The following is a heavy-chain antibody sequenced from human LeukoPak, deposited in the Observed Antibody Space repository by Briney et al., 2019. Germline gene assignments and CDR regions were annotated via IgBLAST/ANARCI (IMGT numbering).Heavy chain of an antibody. CDR2: INHSGST. Sequence: HSETLSLTCAVYGGSFSGYYWSSIRQPPGKGLEWIGEINHSGSTNYNPSLQRRVTISLDTSKSQFSLKLSSVNAADTAVYYCARGWGVPAERGLDPWGQGTLVTVSS. CDR1: GGSFSGYY. CDR3: ARGWGVPAERGLDP. V-gene: IGHV4-34*01. D-gene: IGHD2-2*01. J-gene: IGHJ5*02.